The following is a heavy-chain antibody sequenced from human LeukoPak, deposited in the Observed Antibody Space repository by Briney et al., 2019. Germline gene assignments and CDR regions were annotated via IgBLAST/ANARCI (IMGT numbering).Heavy chain of an antibody. CDR2: INHSGST. V-gene: IGHV4-34*01. D-gene: IGHD1-1*01. CDR3: ARGRSTGKGRWFDP. Sequence: SETLSLTCAVYGGSFRGYYWSWSPEPPGKGQEWIGEINHSGSTNYNPSLKSRVTISVDTSKNQFSLKLSSVTAADTAVYYCARGRSTGKGRWFDPWGQGTLVTVSS. J-gene: IGHJ5*02. CDR1: GGSFRGYY.